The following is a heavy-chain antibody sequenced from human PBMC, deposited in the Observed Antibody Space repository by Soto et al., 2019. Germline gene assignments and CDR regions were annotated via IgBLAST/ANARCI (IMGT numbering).Heavy chain of an antibody. J-gene: IGHJ5*02. CDR3: AREISYYDSSGYPMYNWFDP. CDR2: ISSSGSTI. D-gene: IGHD3-22*01. V-gene: IGHV3-48*03. Sequence: EVQLVESGGGLVQPGGSLRLSCAASGFTFSSYEMNWVRQAPGKGLEWVSYISSSGSTIYYADSVKGRFTISRDNAKNLLYLQMNSLRAEDTAVYYCAREISYYDSSGYPMYNWFDPWGQGTLVTVSS. CDR1: GFTFSSYE.